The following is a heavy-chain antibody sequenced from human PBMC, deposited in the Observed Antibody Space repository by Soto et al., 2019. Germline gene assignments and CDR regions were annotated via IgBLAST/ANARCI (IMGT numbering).Heavy chain of an antibody. CDR1: GFTFNRNA. CDR3: AKNRDYDYDAFDV. V-gene: IGHV3-23*01. D-gene: IGHD3-16*01. J-gene: IGHJ3*01. Sequence: GGSLRLSCAGSGFTFNRNAMSWVRQAPGKGLEWVSGITGNSAFTYYADSVKGRFIISRDNSKNTLYLQINTLRVEDTAVYYCAKNRDYDYDAFDVWGQGTVVTVS. CDR2: ITGNSAFT.